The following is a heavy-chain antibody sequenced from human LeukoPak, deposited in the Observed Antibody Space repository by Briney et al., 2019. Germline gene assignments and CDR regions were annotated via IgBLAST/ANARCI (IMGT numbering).Heavy chain of an antibody. CDR1: GFTFSSYW. J-gene: IGHJ4*02. V-gene: IGHV3-7*04. CDR3: ARDHHPSYYLPDY. CDR2: IKEDGSEK. D-gene: IGHD1-26*01. Sequence: GGSLRLSCAVSGFTFSSYWMTWGRQAPGKGLEWVASIKEDGSEKYYEDSVKGRFTISRDNAKNSLYLQMNSLRAEDTAVYYCARDHHPSYYLPDYWGQGTLVTVSS.